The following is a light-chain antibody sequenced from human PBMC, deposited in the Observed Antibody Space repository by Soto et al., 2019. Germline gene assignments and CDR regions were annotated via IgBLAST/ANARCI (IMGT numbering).Light chain of an antibody. CDR2: GAS. J-gene: IGKJ1*01. Sequence: EIVLTQSPGTLSLSPGERATLSCRASQSFTSNLAWYQQKPGQAPRLLIYGASSRASGIPDRFSGSGSGTDFTLIISRLEPEDFAVYFCEQYGSTPPTFGQGTKVDIK. V-gene: IGKV3-20*01. CDR1: QSFTSN. CDR3: EQYGSTPPT.